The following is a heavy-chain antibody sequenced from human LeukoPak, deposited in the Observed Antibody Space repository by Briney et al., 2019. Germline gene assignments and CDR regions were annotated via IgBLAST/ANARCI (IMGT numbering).Heavy chain of an antibody. Sequence: ASVKVSCKASGYTFTNYAMHWVRLAPGQRLQWVGWINLVNGNTKYSQYFEDKVTITRDTSASTVYMELSSLRPDDMAVYYCARGRGTIGSNRDFYFYYYMDIWGNGTTVTVSS. D-gene: IGHD2-21*01. V-gene: IGHV1-3*03. CDR1: GYTFTNYA. CDR2: INLVNGNT. J-gene: IGHJ6*03. CDR3: ARGRGTIGSNRDFYFYYYMDI.